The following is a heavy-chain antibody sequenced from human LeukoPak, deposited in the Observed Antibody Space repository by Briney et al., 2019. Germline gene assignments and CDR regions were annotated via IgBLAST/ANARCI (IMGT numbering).Heavy chain of an antibody. V-gene: IGHV1-69*05. CDR1: GGTFSSYA. CDR2: IIPIFGTA. J-gene: IGHJ4*02. CDR3: ARLEGDCTNGVCSDY. D-gene: IGHD2-8*01. Sequence: SVKVSCKASGGTFSSYAISWVRQAPGQGLEWMGGIIPIFGTANYAQKFQGRVTITTDESTSTAYMELSSLRSEDTAVYYCARLEGDCTNGVCSDYWGQGTLVTVSS.